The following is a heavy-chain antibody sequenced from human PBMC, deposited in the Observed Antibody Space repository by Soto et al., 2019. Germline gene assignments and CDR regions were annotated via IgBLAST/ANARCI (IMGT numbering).Heavy chain of an antibody. CDR3: ARDKITGLFDY. D-gene: IGHD2-8*02. CDR1: GGSISSYY. V-gene: IGHV4-34*01. J-gene: IGHJ4*02. CDR2: INHSGST. Sequence: SETLSLTCTVSGGSISSYYWTWIRQPPGTGLEWIGEINHSGSTNYNPSLKSRVTISVDTSKDQLSLKLTSVTAADTAAYYCARDKITGLFDYWGQGTLVTVSS.